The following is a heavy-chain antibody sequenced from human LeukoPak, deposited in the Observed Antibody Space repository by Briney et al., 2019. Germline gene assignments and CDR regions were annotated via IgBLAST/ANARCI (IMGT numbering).Heavy chain of an antibody. CDR1: GYTFTGYY. Sequence: ASVKVSCKASGYTFTGYYMHWVRQAPGQGLEWMGWINPNSGGTNYAQKFQGRVTMTRDTSISIAYMELSRLRSDDTAVYYCARGRLIYSSGWYYFDYWGQGTLVTVSS. CDR3: ARGRLIYSSGWYYFDY. CDR2: INPNSGGT. J-gene: IGHJ4*02. D-gene: IGHD6-19*01. V-gene: IGHV1-2*02.